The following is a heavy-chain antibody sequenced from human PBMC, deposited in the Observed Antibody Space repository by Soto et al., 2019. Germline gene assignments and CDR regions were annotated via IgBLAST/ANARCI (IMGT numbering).Heavy chain of an antibody. Sequence: QVQLQESGPGLVKPSETLSLTCSVSGGSIRNYYWNWIRRPAGRGLEWIGRIYTSGNSDYNPSLKSRVTMSADTSKNQLSLRLSSVTAADSAVYYCARLWFGKPPGYLDYWGQGIRVTISS. J-gene: IGHJ4*02. CDR1: GGSIRNYY. V-gene: IGHV4-4*07. D-gene: IGHD3-10*01. CDR3: ARLWFGKPPGYLDY. CDR2: IYTSGNS.